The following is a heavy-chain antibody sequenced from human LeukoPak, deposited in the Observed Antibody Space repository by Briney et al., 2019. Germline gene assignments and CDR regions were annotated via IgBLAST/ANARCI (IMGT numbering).Heavy chain of an antibody. CDR2: IYSGGST. D-gene: IGHD6-13*01. V-gene: IGHV3-53*01. CDR1: GFTVSSNY. J-gene: IGHJ6*03. Sequence: GGSLRLSCAASGFTVSSNYMSWVRQAPGKGLEWVSVIYSGGSTYYADSVKGRFTISRDNSKNTLCLQMNSLRAEDTAVYYCARLFRSAAAGTRYYYYYYMDVWGKGTTVTISS. CDR3: ARLFRSAAAGTRYYYYYYMDV.